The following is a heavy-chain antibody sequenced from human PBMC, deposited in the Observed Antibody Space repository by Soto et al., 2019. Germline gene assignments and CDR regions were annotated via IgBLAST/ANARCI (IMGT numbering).Heavy chain of an antibody. CDR1: GGSISSSNW. J-gene: IGHJ4*02. CDR2: IYHSGST. V-gene: IGHV4-4*02. CDR3: ARCIGAAGPIDY. Sequence: QVQLQESGPGLVKPSGTLSLTCAVSGGSISSSNWLSWVRQPPGKGLEWIGEIYHSGSTNYNPSLTSRVTISVYKSKNLFSRKLSSVTAADTAVYYCARCIGAAGPIDYWGQGTLVTASS. D-gene: IGHD6-13*01.